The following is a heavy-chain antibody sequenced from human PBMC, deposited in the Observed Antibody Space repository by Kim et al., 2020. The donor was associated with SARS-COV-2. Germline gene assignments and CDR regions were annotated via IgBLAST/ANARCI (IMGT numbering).Heavy chain of an antibody. CDR3: VRLPLTGTVDY. J-gene: IGHJ4*02. D-gene: IGHD1-20*01. Sequence: SETLSLTCTVSGGSISSSAYYWGWIRQSPGRGLEWIGSVYYSGTTYYNPPLKSRVTIFIDTSKNQLFLILNSVTAADTAMFYCVRLPLTGTVDYWGQGALVTVSS. V-gene: IGHV4-39*01. CDR2: VYYSGTT. CDR1: GGSISSSAYY.